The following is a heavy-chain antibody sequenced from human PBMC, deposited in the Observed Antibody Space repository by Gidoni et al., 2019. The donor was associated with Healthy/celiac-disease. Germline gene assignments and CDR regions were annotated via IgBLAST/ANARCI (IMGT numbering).Heavy chain of an antibody. CDR2: IKSKTDGGTT. D-gene: IGHD3-22*01. V-gene: IGHV3-15*01. J-gene: IGHJ4*02. CDR1: AFTFSHAW. CDR3: TTGPYYYDSSGYYYYFDY. Sequence: EVQLVESGGGLVKPGGSLRLSCASSAFTFSHAWLSWVRQAPGKGLEWVGRIKSKTDGGTTDYAAPVKGRFTISRDDSKNTLYLQMNSLKTEDTAVYYCTTGPYYYDSSGYYYYFDYWGQGTLVTVSS.